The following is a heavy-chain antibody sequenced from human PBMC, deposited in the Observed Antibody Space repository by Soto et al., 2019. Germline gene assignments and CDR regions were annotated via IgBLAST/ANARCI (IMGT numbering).Heavy chain of an antibody. J-gene: IGHJ4*02. CDR2: IGTTTGDL. V-gene: IGHV3-23*01. D-gene: IGHD1-26*01. CDR3: AKRSPSGTYYFDY. Sequence: GGSLRLSCAASGFTFTSYAMTWVRQGPGKGLEWVSSIGTTTGDLLYADSVKGRFTISRDNSRNTLYLQMNSLRNEDTAISYCAKRSPSGTYYFDYWGQGALVTVS. CDR1: GFTFTSYA.